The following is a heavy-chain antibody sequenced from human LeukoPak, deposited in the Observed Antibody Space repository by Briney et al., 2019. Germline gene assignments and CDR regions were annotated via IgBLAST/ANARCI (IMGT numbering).Heavy chain of an antibody. CDR3: ARGNGDYDFDY. J-gene: IGHJ4*02. Sequence: PGGSLRLSCAASGLTFSSYSMNWVRQAPGKGLEWVSYISSSSSTIYYADSVKGRFTISRDNAKNSLYLQMNSLRAEDTAVYYCARGNGDYDFDYWGQGTLVTVSS. V-gene: IGHV3-48*04. CDR2: ISSSSSTI. CDR1: GLTFSSYS. D-gene: IGHD4-17*01.